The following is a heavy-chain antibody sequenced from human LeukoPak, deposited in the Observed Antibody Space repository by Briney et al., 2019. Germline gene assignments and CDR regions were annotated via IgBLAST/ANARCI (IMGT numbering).Heavy chain of an antibody. CDR3: ARDIVYYDSSGYYYPESDY. V-gene: IGHV4-59*01. CDR2: IYYSGST. CDR1: GGSISSYY. Sequence: PSETLSLTCTVSGGSISSYYWSWIRQPPGKGLEWIGYIYYSGSTNYNPSLKSRVTISVDTSKNQFSLKLSSVTAADTAVYYCARDIVYYDSSGYYYPESDYWGQGTLVTVSS. J-gene: IGHJ4*02. D-gene: IGHD3-22*01.